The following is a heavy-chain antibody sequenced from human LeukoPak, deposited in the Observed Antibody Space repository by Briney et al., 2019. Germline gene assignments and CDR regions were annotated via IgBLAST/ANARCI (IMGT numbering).Heavy chain of an antibody. J-gene: IGHJ6*03. CDR1: GGSISSGDYY. D-gene: IGHD4-11*01. V-gene: IGHV4-30-4*08. Sequence: SQTLSLTCTVSGGSISSGDYYWSWIRQPPGKGLEWIGYIYYSGSTYYNPSLKSRVTISVDTSKNQFSLKLSSVTAADTAVYYCARVSKGDYSNFMAQYYYYYYMDVWGKGTTVTVSS. CDR3: ARVSKGDYSNFMAQYYYYYYMDV. CDR2: IYYSGST.